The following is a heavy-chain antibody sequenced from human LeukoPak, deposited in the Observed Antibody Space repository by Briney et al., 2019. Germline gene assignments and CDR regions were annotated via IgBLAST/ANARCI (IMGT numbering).Heavy chain of an antibody. CDR3: ARGMSGFHLPDMGGFWVDIVRGGFAMDA. Sequence: GGSLRLSCAASGFTFTNYAMNWVRQAPGKGLEWVAVISFDGSKNSYADSVKGRFTISRDNSKNTLYVQMNSLRPEDTAVYYCARGMSGFHLPDMGGFWVDIVRGGFAMDAWGQGTTVTVSS. CDR1: GFTFTNYA. CDR2: ISFDGSKN. V-gene: IGHV3-30*04. D-gene: IGHD3-16*01. J-gene: IGHJ6*02.